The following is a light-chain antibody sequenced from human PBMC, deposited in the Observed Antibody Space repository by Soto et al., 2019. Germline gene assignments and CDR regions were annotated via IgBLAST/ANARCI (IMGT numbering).Light chain of an antibody. CDR2: GNN. CDR3: QSYDSSMSGYV. J-gene: IGLJ1*01. CDR1: GSNLGAPYD. V-gene: IGLV1-40*01. Sequence: SVLTQPPSVSGAPCHTVIISCRRGGSNLGAPYDVYWIRQLPGTVPRLLIYGNNSRPSGVPDRFSGSKSVTSAPLPITGLQAEEESDYYCQSYDSSMSGYVFGTGTKVTVL.